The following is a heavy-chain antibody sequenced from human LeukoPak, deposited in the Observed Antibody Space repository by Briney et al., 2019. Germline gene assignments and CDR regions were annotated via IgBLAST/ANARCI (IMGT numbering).Heavy chain of an antibody. J-gene: IGHJ5*02. CDR3: ARAGFEYSSPGDWFDP. CDR2: IYYSGST. V-gene: IGHV4-39*07. D-gene: IGHD6-6*01. CDR1: GGSISSSGYY. Sequence: SETLSLTCTVSGGSISSSGYYWGWIRQPPGKGLEWIGSIYYSGSTYYNPSLKSRVTISVDTSKNQFSLKLSSVTAADTAVYYCARAGFEYSSPGDWFDPWGQGTLVTVSS.